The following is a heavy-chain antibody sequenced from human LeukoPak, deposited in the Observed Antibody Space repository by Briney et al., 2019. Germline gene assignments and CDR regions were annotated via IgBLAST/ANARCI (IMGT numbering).Heavy chain of an antibody. Sequence: GASLQISCQGSGYSFTSYWIGWVRQLPGKGLEWMGIIYPGDSDTRYSPSFQGQVPISADKSTSPAYLQWSSLKASDTAMYYCARHVSLSDIVVVPAASTHAFDIWGQGTMVTVSS. CDR1: GYSFTSYW. CDR3: ARHVSLSDIVVVPAASTHAFDI. D-gene: IGHD2-2*01. V-gene: IGHV5-51*01. J-gene: IGHJ3*02. CDR2: IYPGDSDT.